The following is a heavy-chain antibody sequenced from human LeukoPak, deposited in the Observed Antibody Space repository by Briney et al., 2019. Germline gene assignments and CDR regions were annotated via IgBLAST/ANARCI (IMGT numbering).Heavy chain of an antibody. D-gene: IGHD6-19*01. Sequence: GESLQISCKGSGYSVIGYWSSWVRQMPGKGLEWMGIMYPGDSDTRYSPSFQGQFNISADKSTSTAYLQWSSLKASDTAMYYCARLRGSGWFADYWGQGSPVTVSS. CDR2: MYPGDSDT. CDR3: ARLRGSGWFADY. V-gene: IGHV5-51*01. CDR1: GYSVIGYW. J-gene: IGHJ4*02.